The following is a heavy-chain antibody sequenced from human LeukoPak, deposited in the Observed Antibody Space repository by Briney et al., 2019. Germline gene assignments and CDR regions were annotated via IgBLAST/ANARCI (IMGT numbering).Heavy chain of an antibody. CDR3: ARHESRTTGTTGHDGIVRTNWFDP. J-gene: IGHJ5*02. CDR1: GASISSSSYY. V-gene: IGHV4-39*01. D-gene: IGHD1-1*01. Sequence: SEALSLTCTVSGASISSSSYYWGWIRQPPGRGLEWIGSIYYSGSTYYNPSLKSRATISVDTSKNQFSLKLSSVTAADTAVYYCARHESRTTGTTGHDGIVRTNWFDPWGQGTLVTVSS. CDR2: IYYSGST.